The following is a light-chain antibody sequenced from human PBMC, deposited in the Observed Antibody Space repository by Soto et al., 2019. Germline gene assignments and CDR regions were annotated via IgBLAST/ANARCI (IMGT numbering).Light chain of an antibody. V-gene: IGKV3-11*01. CDR2: GAS. CDR3: HQRSDWGS. J-gene: IGKJ4*02. Sequence: EVVLTQYPATVSLSPGERATLSCRASQSVGAQFAWYQQKPGQSPRLLIYGASNSASGISARFSVSGSGTDFTLTIASIEPEDSAVDYCHQRSDWGSFGGGTRVEIK. CDR1: QSVGAQ.